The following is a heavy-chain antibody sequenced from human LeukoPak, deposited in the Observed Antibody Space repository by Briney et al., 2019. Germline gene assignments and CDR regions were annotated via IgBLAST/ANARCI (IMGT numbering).Heavy chain of an antibody. V-gene: IGHV4-4*02. CDR3: ARRGGDILTGYWIDY. CDR2: IYHSGST. Sequence: PSETLSLTCAVSGGSISSSNWWSWVRQPPGKGLEWIGEIYHSGSTNYNPSLKSRVTISVDKSKNQFSLKLSSVTAADTAVYYCARRGGDILTGYWIDYWGQGTLVTASS. J-gene: IGHJ4*02. D-gene: IGHD3-9*01. CDR1: GGSISSSNW.